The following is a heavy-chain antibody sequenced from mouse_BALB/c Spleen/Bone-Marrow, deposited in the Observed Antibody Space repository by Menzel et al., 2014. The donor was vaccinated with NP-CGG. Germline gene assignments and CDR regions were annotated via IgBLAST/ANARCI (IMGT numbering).Heavy chain of an antibody. CDR3: ARYRSYAMDY. D-gene: IGHD2-14*01. J-gene: IGHJ4*01. V-gene: IGHV1-9*01. Sequence: QVHVMLSGVALMMPGASVMISCKATGYTFSSLWIVWLKQRPGHGLEWIGEILPGSNSINYSEKFKGKATFTADTSSNTAYMQLSSLTSEDAAVYYCARYRSYAMDYWGQGTSVTVSS. CDR1: GYTFSSLW. CDR2: ILPGSNSI.